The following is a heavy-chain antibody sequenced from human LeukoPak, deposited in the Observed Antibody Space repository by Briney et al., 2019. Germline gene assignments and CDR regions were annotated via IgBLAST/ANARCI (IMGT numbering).Heavy chain of an antibody. CDR2: IRSKANSYAT. CDR3: TTGVGIQLWSKGY. Sequence: GGSLRLSCAASGFTFSGSAMHWVRQASGKRLEWVGRIRSKANSYATAYAASVKGRFTISRDDSKNTAYLQMNSLKTEDTAVYYCTTGVGIQLWSKGYWGQGTLVTVSS. CDR1: GFTFSGSA. D-gene: IGHD5-18*01. V-gene: IGHV3-73*01. J-gene: IGHJ4*02.